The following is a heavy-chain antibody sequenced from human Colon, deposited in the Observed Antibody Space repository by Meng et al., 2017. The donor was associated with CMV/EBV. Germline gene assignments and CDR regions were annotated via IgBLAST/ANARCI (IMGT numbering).Heavy chain of an antibody. V-gene: IGHV5-51*01. Sequence: GGSLRLSCQGSGYSFTNYWIGWVRQMPGKGLEWMGIIYPDDAETRYSTSFQGQVTISVDKSTTTAYLQWTSLKAADTAMYYCASTTSDFYYYGMDVWGQGTTVTVSS. J-gene: IGHJ6*02. CDR2: IYPDDAET. CDR1: GYSFTNYW. CDR3: ASTTSDFYYYGMDV. D-gene: IGHD1-1*01.